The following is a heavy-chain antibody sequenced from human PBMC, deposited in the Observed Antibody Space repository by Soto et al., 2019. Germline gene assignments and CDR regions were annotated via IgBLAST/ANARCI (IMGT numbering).Heavy chain of an antibody. D-gene: IGHD3-22*01. J-gene: IGHJ3*02. CDR1: GFTFSSYW. CDR3: ARVTLYDSSGYYTLHHDAFDI. CDR2: INSDGSST. Sequence: GGSLRLSCAASGFTFSSYWMHWVRQAPGKGLVWVSRINSDGSSTSYADSVKGRFTISRDNAKNTLYLQMNSLRAEDTAVYYCARVTLYDSSGYYTLHHDAFDIWGQGTMVTVSS. V-gene: IGHV3-74*01.